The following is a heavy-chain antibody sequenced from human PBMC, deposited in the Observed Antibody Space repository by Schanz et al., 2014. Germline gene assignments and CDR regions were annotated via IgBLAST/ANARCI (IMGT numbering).Heavy chain of an antibody. D-gene: IGHD5-18*01. V-gene: IGHV3-48*04. CDR2: ISNSGTTI. CDR1: GFSFDN. CDR3: AKYGGGYSYGFVEY. J-gene: IGHJ4*02. Sequence: EVQLLESGGGLVQPGGSLRLSCAASGFSFDNMNWVRQAPGKGLEWVSYISNSGTTIYYADSVKGRFTISRDNAKNSLYLQMKSLRAEDTAVYYCAKYGGGYSYGFVEYWGQGILXTVSS.